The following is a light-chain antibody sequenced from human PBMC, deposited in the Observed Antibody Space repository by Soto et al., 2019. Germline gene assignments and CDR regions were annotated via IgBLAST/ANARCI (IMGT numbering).Light chain of an antibody. CDR3: QQYTNYPWT. CDR2: GAS. Sequence: EVVLTQSPFTLSFSPVERSTLSFRASQSVSSSYLAWYQQKPGQAPRLLIYGASSRATGIPDRFSGSGSGTDFTLTISSLQPDDFATYYCQQYTNYPWTFGQGTKVDIK. V-gene: IGKV3-20*01. J-gene: IGKJ1*01. CDR1: QSVSSSY.